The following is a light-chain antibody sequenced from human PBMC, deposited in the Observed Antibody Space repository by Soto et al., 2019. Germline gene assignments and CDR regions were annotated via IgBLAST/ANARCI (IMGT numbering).Light chain of an antibody. CDR3: QQYGSSIT. Sequence: EIVLTQSPGTLSLSPGERATLSCRASQSVSSSYLAWYQQKPGQAPRLLIYGASSRATGIPDRFSGSGSGTDFTLTISRLEPEDFAVYYCQQYGSSITFGQGPRLEI. J-gene: IGKJ5*01. CDR1: QSVSSSY. V-gene: IGKV3-20*01. CDR2: GAS.